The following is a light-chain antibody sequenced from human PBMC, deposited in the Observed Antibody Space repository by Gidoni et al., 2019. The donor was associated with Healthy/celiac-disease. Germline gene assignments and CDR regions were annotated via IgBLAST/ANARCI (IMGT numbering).Light chain of an antibody. CDR2: DVS. CDR3: SSYTSSSIYV. CDR1: SSDVVGYNY. V-gene: IGLV2-14*03. J-gene: IGLJ1*01. Sequence: QSALTQPASVSGSPGQSITISCTGTSSDVVGYNYVSWYQQHPGKAPKLMIYDVSNRPSGVSNRFSGSKSGNTASLTISGLQAEDEADYYCSSYTSSSIYVFGTGTKVTVL.